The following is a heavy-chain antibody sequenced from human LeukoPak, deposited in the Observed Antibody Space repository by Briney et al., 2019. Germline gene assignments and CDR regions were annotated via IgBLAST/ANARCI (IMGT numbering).Heavy chain of an antibody. CDR2: IGGSGVNT. CDR3: AKVLQAAGTGN. V-gene: IGHV3-23*01. Sequence: GGSLRLSCAASGFTFRSYGMSWVRQAPGKWLEWVSAIGGSGVNTYYADSVKGRFTISRDNSKYTLYLEMNSLRAEDTAVYYCAKVLQAAGTGNWGQGTPVTVSS. J-gene: IGHJ4*02. CDR1: GFTFRSYG. D-gene: IGHD6-13*01.